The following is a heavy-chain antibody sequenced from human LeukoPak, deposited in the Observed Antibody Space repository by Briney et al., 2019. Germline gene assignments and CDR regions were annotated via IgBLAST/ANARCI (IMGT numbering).Heavy chain of an antibody. CDR3: ARGGYYGSGSYSN. CDR1: GFTFSSYW. V-gene: IGHV3-7*03. D-gene: IGHD3-10*01. CDR2: IKQDGSEK. J-gene: IGHJ4*02. Sequence: PGGSLRLSCAASGFTFSSYWMSWVRQASGKGLEWVANIKQDGSEKYYVDSVKGRFTISRDNAKNSLYLQMNSLRAEDTAVYYCARGGYYGSGSYSNWGQGTLVTVSS.